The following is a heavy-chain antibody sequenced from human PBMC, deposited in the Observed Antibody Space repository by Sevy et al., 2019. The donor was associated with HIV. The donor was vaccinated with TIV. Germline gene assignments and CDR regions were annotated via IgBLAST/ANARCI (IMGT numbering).Heavy chain of an antibody. CDR2: ISYSGSS. D-gene: IGHD3-16*02. J-gene: IGHJ3*01. Sequence: SETLSLTCTVSGGSINTIAYYWGWVRQPPGKGLEWIGSISYSGSSYYNPSLKSRVTISVDTSKNQFSLNLSSVTAAETVTAADTAIYYCVRHLFHDFAWGSHRYRDAFDLWGQGTLVTVSS. V-gene: IGHV4-39*01. CDR3: TAIYYCVRHLFHDFAWGSHRYRDAFDL. CDR1: GGSINTIAYY.